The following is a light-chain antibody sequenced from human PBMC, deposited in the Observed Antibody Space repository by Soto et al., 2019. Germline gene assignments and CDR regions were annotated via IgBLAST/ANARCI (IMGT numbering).Light chain of an antibody. V-gene: IGKV3-20*01. CDR1: QSVFSS. Sequence: EVVMTQSPATLSVSPGERVTLSCRASQSVFSSLAWFQQKPGQAPRLLIYGASSRATGIPDRFSGSGSGTDFTLTISRLEPEDFAVYYCQQYGSSSWTFGQGTKVEIK. CDR2: GAS. J-gene: IGKJ1*01. CDR3: QQYGSSSWT.